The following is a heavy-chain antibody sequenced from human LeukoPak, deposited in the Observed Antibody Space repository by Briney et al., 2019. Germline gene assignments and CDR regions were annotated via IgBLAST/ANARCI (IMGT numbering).Heavy chain of an antibody. CDR3: ARGGYGANDDAFDI. CDR1: GFTFISYS. CDR2: IISSTNTI. J-gene: IGHJ3*02. Sequence: GALLLPCAASGFTFISYSLNRGRHAPGKGGVGVSYIISSTNTIYYAESVKGRVTISRDNAKNTLFLQMNSLRDEDTAVYYCARGGYGANDDAFDIWGQGTMVTVSS. D-gene: IGHD4-23*01. V-gene: IGHV3-48*02.